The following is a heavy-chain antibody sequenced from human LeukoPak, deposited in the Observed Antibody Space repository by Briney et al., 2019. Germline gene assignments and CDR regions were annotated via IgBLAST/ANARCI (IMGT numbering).Heavy chain of an antibody. V-gene: IGHV4-4*07. Sequence: SETLSLTCTVSGASISIYYWSWIRQPAGKGLEWIGRIYTSGSGNYSPSLKSRVTMSVDTSKDQFSLKLGSVTAADTAVYYCARGVGYSSGWYVGYYYYYYMDVWGKGTTVTVSS. D-gene: IGHD6-19*01. CDR2: IYTSGSG. CDR3: ARGVGYSSGWYVGYYYYYYMDV. CDR1: GASISIYY. J-gene: IGHJ6*03.